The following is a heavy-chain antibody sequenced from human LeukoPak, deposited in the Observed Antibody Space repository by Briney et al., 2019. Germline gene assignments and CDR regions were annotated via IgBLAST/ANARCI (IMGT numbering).Heavy chain of an antibody. J-gene: IGHJ4*02. CDR3: ARLSQVTTCVKFEY. Sequence: SETLSLTCTVSGDSLNSGLYYWGWIRQPPGKGLTWIGSVYYSGSTLFSASFENRVAMPVDRSKNQFSLKLNSVTAADTATYYCARLSQVTTCVKFEYWGQGNLVTVAS. V-gene: IGHV4-39*01. CDR1: GDSLNSGLYY. CDR2: VYYSGST. D-gene: IGHD2-21*02.